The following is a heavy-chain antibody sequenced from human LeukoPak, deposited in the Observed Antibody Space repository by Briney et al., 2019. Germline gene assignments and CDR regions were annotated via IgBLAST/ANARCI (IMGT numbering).Heavy chain of an antibody. D-gene: IGHD6-19*01. CDR1: GFTVSSNY. CDR2: IYSGGST. Sequence: GGSLRLSCAASGFTVSSNYMSWVRQAPGKGLEWVSVIYSGGSTYYADSVKGRFTISRDNSKNTLYLQMNSLRAEDTAVYYCARAKVTYSSGWPFDYWGQGTLATVSS. J-gene: IGHJ4*02. CDR3: ARAKVTYSSGWPFDY. V-gene: IGHV3-53*01.